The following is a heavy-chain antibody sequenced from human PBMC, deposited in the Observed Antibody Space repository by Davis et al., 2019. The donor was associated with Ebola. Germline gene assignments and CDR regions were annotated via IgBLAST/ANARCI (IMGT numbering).Heavy chain of an antibody. V-gene: IGHV3-30*04. CDR3: SDLLRGY. J-gene: IGHJ4*02. CDR1: GFTFSSYA. Sequence: GESLKISCAASGFTFSSYAMHWVRQAPGKGLERVAVISYDGSNKYYADSVKGRFTISRDNSKNTLYLQMNSLRAEDTAVYYCSDLLRGYWGQGTLVTVSS. D-gene: IGHD1-26*01. CDR2: ISYDGSNK.